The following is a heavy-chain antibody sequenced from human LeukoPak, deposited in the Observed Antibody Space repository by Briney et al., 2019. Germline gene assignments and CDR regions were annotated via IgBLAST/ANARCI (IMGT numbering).Heavy chain of an antibody. Sequence: SETLSLTCTVSGGSISSSSYYWRWIRQPPGKGLEWIGSIYYSGSTYYNPSLKSRVTISVDTSKNQCSLKLSSVTAADTAVYYCARIGHAYGYIDYWGQGTLVTVSS. J-gene: IGHJ4*02. CDR1: GGSISSSSYY. CDR3: ARIGHAYGYIDY. D-gene: IGHD5-18*01. V-gene: IGHV4-39*01. CDR2: IYYSGST.